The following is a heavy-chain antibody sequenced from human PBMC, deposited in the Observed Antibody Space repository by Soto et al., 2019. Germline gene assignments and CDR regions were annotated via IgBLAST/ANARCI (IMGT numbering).Heavy chain of an antibody. CDR1: GFTFRSFT. Sequence: QVELVESGGGVVQPGRSLSVSCAASGFTFRSFTMHWVRQAPGKGLEWVATVSYDGSQAYYADSVRGRFTISRDHSTYTLSQPMASLSPEDSALYFCARDKDSSYFPPPYFFDSWGQRLRVSVSS. CDR2: VSYDGSQA. D-gene: IGHD1-26*01. V-gene: IGHV3-30*04. CDR3: ARDKDSSYFPPPYFFDS. J-gene: IGHJ4*02.